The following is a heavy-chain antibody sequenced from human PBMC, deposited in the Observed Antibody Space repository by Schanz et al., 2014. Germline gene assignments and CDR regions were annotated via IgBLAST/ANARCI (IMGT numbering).Heavy chain of an antibody. J-gene: IGHJ4*02. D-gene: IGHD1-26*01. Sequence: EVQLVESGGGLIQPGGSLRLSCAASGFGFSSYSMNWVRQAPGKGLEWVSYISGSSRTIYYADSMKGRFTVSRDNAENALYLQMNSLRAEDTGLYFCARGGSGSHYHLDYCGQGTLVTVSP. CDR2: ISGSSRTI. CDR3: ARGGSGSHYHLDY. V-gene: IGHV3-48*01. CDR1: GFGFSSYS.